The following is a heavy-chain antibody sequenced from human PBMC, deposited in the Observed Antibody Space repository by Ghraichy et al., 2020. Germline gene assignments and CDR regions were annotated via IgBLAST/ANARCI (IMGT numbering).Heavy chain of an antibody. CDR2: LSNDGINN. CDR3: ARDYDRFRDDCGLGV. J-gene: IGHJ6*02. Sequence: GGSLRLSCAASGFTFSNYAMHWVRQAPGKGLEWVAFLSNDGINNNYADSVKGRFTVSRDNSKNTLYLQLNGLRPEDTALYFCARDYDRFRDDCGLGVWGRGTTLTVSS. V-gene: IGHV3-30*03. CDR1: GFTFSNYA. D-gene: IGHD3-3*01.